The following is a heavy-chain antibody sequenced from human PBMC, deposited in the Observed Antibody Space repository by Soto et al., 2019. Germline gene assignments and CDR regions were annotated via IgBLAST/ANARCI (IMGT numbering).Heavy chain of an antibody. V-gene: IGHV1-18*01. Sequence: QVQLVQSGAEVKKPGASVKVSCKASGYSFITYGITWVRQAPGQGLEWMGWISPYNGNTNYAQKLQGRVTMTRDTSTTTADLELRSLTSDATAVYYCAREREQWQATQHYQHWGQGALVTVSS. CDR2: ISPYNGNT. J-gene: IGHJ1*01. CDR1: GYSFITYG. D-gene: IGHD6-19*01. CDR3: AREREQWQATQHYQH.